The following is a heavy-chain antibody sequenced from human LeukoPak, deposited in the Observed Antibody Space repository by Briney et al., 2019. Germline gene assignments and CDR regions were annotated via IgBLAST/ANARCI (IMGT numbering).Heavy chain of an antibody. CDR3: AKVGYSYAPRNIDY. CDR1: GFTFSNYA. Sequence: PGGSLRLSCAASGFTFSNYAMSWVRQAPGKGLEWVSTISGSGGATYYADSVKGRFTISRDNSKNMLYVQMNSLRAEDTAVYYCAKVGYSYAPRNIDYWGQGTLVTVSS. V-gene: IGHV3-23*01. J-gene: IGHJ4*02. CDR2: ISGSGGAT. D-gene: IGHD5-18*01.